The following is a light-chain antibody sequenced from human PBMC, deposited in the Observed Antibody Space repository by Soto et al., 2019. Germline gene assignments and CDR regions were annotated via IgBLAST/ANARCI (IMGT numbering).Light chain of an antibody. J-gene: IGKJ3*01. V-gene: IGKV1-5*01. CDR2: DAS. CDR3: QQHNTYSFI. CDR1: QDIGTS. Sequence: GDRVNFTCRASQDIGTSLAWYQQKPGAAPTLLIYDASRLHDAVPSRFSGSGSGTEFTLTVTSLQPDDVATYYCQQHNTYSFIFGPGTK.